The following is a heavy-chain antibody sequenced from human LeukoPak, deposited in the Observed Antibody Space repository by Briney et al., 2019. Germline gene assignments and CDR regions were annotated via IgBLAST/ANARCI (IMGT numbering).Heavy chain of an antibody. CDR2: IYSGGST. Sequence: GSLRLSCAASGFTVSSNYMSWVRQAPGKGLEWVSVIYSGGSTDYADSVKGRFTISRDNSKNTLYLEMNSLRAEDTAVYYCASARALYGYSGYDEPYFDYWGQGTLVTVSS. V-gene: IGHV3-53*05. J-gene: IGHJ4*02. CDR1: GFTVSSNY. CDR3: ASARALYGYSGYDEPYFDY. D-gene: IGHD5-12*01.